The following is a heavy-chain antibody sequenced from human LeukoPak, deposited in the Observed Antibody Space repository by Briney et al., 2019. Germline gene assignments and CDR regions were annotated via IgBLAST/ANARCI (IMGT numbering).Heavy chain of an antibody. CDR2: ISAYNGNT. CDR3: ARGWGKHSYGLLYYFDY. J-gene: IGHJ4*02. Sequence: GASVKISCKASGYTFTSYGISWVRQAPGQGLEWMGWISAYNGNTNYAQKLQGRVTMTTDTSTSTAYMELRSLRSDDTAVYYCARGWGKHSYGLLYYFDYWGQGTLVTVSS. V-gene: IGHV1-18*01. CDR1: GYTFTSYG. D-gene: IGHD5-18*01.